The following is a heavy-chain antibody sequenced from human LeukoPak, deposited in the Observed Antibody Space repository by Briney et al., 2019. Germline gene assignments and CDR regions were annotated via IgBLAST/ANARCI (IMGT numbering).Heavy chain of an antibody. D-gene: IGHD3-16*01. CDR1: GFTFSDYY. CDR2: ISNSGSTI. J-gene: IGHJ3*02. V-gene: IGHV3-11*01. Sequence: KSGGSLRLSCAASGFTFSDYYISWIRQAPGKGLEWVLYISNSGSTIYYADAVKGRFTISRDNAKNSLYLQMNSLRVEDTAVYYCARDRWGKSGFGGGFDIWCQGTMVTVSS. CDR3: ARDRWGKSGFGGGFDI.